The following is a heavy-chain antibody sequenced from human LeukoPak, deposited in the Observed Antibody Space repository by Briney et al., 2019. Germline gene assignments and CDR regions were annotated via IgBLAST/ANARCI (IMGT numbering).Heavy chain of an antibody. D-gene: IGHD6-13*01. Sequence: SVKVSCKASGFTFTSSAMQWVRQARGQRLEWIGWIVVGSGNTNYAQKFQETVTITRDMSTSTAYMELSSLRSEDTAVYYCAAQSIAAAGMDYWGQGTLVTVSS. J-gene: IGHJ4*02. CDR3: AAQSIAAAGMDY. CDR2: IVVGSGNT. CDR1: GFTFTSSA. V-gene: IGHV1-58*02.